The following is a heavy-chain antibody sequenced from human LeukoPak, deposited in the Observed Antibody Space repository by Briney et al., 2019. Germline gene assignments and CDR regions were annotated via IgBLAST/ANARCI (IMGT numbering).Heavy chain of an antibody. CDR1: GFTFSNAW. J-gene: IGHJ4*02. Sequence: AGGSLRLSCAASGFTFSNAWMSWVRQAPGKGLEWVSAISGSGGSTYYADSVKGRFTISRDNSKNTLYLQMNSLRAEDTAVYYCAKDHYDSSGYYLNWGQGTLVTVSS. CDR3: AKDHYDSSGYYLN. V-gene: IGHV3-23*01. CDR2: ISGSGGST. D-gene: IGHD3-22*01.